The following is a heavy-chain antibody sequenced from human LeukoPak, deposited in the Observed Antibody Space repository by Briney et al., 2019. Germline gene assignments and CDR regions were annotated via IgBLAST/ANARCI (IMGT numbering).Heavy chain of an antibody. V-gene: IGHV4-34*01. D-gene: IGHD3-16*02. CDR3: ARDSQELSSPGVDY. CDR2: INHSGST. J-gene: IGHJ4*02. Sequence: SETLSLTCAVYGGSFSGYYWSWIRQPPGKGLEWIGEINHSGSTNYNPSLKSRVTISVDTSKNQFSLKLSSVTAADTAVYYCARDSQELSSPGVDYWGQGTLVTVSS. CDR1: GGSFSGYY.